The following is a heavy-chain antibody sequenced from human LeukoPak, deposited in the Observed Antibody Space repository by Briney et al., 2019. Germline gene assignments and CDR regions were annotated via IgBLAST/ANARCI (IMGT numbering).Heavy chain of an antibody. D-gene: IGHD1-1*01. CDR2: IYTSGST. CDR1: GGSISSYY. J-gene: IGHJ5*01. CDR3: ASAGTTTAPVDS. Sequence: SQTLSLTCTVSGGSISSYYWRWIRQPAGKGLEWIGRIYTSGSTNYNPSLKSRVTRSVDTSKNQSSLKLRSVTAAGTAVYYWASAGTTTAPVDSWGQGALVTVSS. V-gene: IGHV4-4*07.